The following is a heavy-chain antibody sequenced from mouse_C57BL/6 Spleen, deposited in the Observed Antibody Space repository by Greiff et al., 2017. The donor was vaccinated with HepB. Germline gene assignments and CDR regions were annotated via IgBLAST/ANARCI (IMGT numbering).Heavy chain of an antibody. J-gene: IGHJ2*01. CDR3: AREDYGPLDY. D-gene: IGHD1-1*01. CDR2: INPYNGGT. V-gene: IGHV1-19*01. CDR1: GYTFTDYY. Sequence: VQLQQSGPVLVKPGASVKMSCKASGYTFTDYYMNWVKQSHGKSLEWIGVINPYNGGTSYNQKFKGKATLTVDKSSSTAYMELNSLTSEDSAVYYCAREDYGPLDYWGQGTTLTVSS.